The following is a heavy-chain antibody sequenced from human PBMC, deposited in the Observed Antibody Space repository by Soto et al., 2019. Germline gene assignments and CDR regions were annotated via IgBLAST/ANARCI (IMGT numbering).Heavy chain of an antibody. D-gene: IGHD1-1*01. CDR3: PRVLAREPTNSYSAMDV. CDR2: IKSKVDGGTV. Sequence: GGSLRLSCAASGFTLSNSWMNWVRQAPGKGLEWIGRIKSKVDGGTVEFAAPVKVRFTISRDDSKNTLYLQMNSLKVEETAVYFFPRVLAREPTNSYSAMDVWGRGTRSPSP. J-gene: IGHJ6*02. CDR1: GFTLSNSW. V-gene: IGHV3-15*01.